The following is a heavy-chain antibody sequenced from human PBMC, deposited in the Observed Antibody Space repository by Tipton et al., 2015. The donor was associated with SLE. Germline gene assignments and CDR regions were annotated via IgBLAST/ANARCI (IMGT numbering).Heavy chain of an antibody. V-gene: IGHV4-61*02. CDR2: IYTSGST. CDR1: GGSISSGSYY. CDR3: ARDPSWGLDY. Sequence: TLSLTCTVSGGSISSGSYYWSWIRQPAGKGLEWIGRIYTSGSTNYNPSLKSRVTILVDTSKNQFSLKLSSVTAADTAVYYCARDPSWGLDYWGQGTLVTVSS. D-gene: IGHD2-2*01. J-gene: IGHJ4*02.